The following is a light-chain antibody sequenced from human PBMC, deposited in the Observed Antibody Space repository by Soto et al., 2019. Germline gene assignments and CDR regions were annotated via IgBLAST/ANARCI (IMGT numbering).Light chain of an antibody. J-gene: IGKJ4*01. CDR3: QQYDNLPLT. Sequence: DIQITQSPSSLSSSLLDIVTISCQASQDISNYLNWYQQKPGKAPKLLIYDASNLETGVPSRFSGSGSGTDFTFTISSLQPEDIATHYCQQYDNLPLTFGGGTKVDIK. CDR2: DAS. CDR1: QDISNY. V-gene: IGKV1-33*01.